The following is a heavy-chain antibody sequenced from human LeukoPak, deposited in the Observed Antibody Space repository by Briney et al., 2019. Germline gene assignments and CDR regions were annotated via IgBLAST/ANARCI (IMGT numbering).Heavy chain of an antibody. CDR2: IYHSGST. CDR1: GYSISSGYY. Sequence: SETLSLTCAVSGYSISSGYYWGWIRQPPGKGLEWIGSIYHSGSTYYNPSLKSRVTISVDTSKNQFSLKLSSVTAADTAVYYCARGRSLLYGSGSYSPWGQGTLVTVSS. J-gene: IGHJ5*02. D-gene: IGHD3-10*01. V-gene: IGHV4-38-2*01. CDR3: ARGRSLLYGSGSYSP.